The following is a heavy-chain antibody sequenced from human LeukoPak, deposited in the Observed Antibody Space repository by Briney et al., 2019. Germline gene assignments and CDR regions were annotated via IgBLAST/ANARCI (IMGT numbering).Heavy chain of an antibody. CDR3: AISRYYYDSSGTVTN. CDR2: ISAYNGNT. J-gene: IGHJ4*02. D-gene: IGHD3-22*01. CDR1: GYTFTSYG. Sequence: RASVKVSCKASGYTFTSYGISWVRQAPGQGLEWMGWISAYNGNTNYAQKLQGRVTMTTDTSTSTAYMELRSLRSDDTAVYYCAISRYYYDSSGTVTNWGQGTLVTVSS. V-gene: IGHV1-18*01.